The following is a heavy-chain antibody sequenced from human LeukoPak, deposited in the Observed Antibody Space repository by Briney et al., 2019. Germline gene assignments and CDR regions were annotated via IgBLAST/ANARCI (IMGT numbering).Heavy chain of an antibody. V-gene: IGHV3-66*01. CDR2: INTGGSV. D-gene: IGHD1-14*01. Sequence: GGSLRLSCAASGLTVSSNYMNWVRQAPGKGLEWVSVINTGGSVFYADSVKGRFTVSRDDSKNTLYLQMNSLRVEDTAVYYCAKRGTLDHYYIYGMDVWGRGTTVTVSS. J-gene: IGHJ6*02. CDR3: AKRGTLDHYYIYGMDV. CDR1: GLTVSSNY.